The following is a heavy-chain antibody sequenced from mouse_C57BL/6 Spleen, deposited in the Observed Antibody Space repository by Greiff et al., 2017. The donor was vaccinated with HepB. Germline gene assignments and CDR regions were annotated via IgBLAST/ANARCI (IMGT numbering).Heavy chain of an antibody. CDR2: ISDGGSYT. CDR3: ARDRGVVATEGFAY. V-gene: IGHV5-4*01. J-gene: IGHJ3*01. D-gene: IGHD1-1*01. Sequence: EVNVVESGGGLVKPGGSLKLSCAASGFTFSSYAMSWVRQTPEKRLEWVATISDGGSYTYYPDNVKGRFTISRDNAKNNLYLQMSHLKSEDTAMYYCARDRGVVATEGFAYWGQGTLVTVSA. CDR1: GFTFSSYA.